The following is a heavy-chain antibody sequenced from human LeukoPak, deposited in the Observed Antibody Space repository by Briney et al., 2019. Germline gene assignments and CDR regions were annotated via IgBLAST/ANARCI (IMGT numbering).Heavy chain of an antibody. J-gene: IGHJ3*02. CDR3: ARVLRLGELSSDAFDI. V-gene: IGHV1-46*01. D-gene: IGHD3-16*02. Sequence: ASVKVSCKASGYTFTSYYMHWVRQAPGPGLEWMGIINPSGGSTSYAQKFQGRVTMTRDTSTSTVYMELSSLRSEDTAVYYCARVLRLGELSSDAFDIWGQGTMVTVSS. CDR1: GYTFTSYY. CDR2: INPSGGST.